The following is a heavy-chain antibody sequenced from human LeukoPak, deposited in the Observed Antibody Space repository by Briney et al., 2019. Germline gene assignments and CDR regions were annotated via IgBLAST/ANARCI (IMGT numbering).Heavy chain of an antibody. J-gene: IGHJ4*02. Sequence: PGKSLRLSCAASGLTFRNYGMHWVRQALGKGLEWVAVIWYDGSNKYYADSVKGRFTISRDNSKDTLYLQMNSLRAEDTAVYYCATDRNSGKYYDYWGQGTLVTVSS. CDR2: IWYDGSNK. V-gene: IGHV3-33*01. D-gene: IGHD1-26*01. CDR3: ATDRNSGKYYDY. CDR1: GLTFRNYG.